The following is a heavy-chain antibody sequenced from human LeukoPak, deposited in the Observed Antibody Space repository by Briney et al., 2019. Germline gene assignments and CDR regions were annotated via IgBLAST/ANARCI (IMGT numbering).Heavy chain of an antibody. D-gene: IGHD3-3*01. V-gene: IGHV4-4*07. J-gene: IGHJ3*02. CDR2: IYTSGST. CDR1: GGSISSYY. Sequence: SETLSLTCTVSGGSISSYYWSWIRQPAGKGLEWIGRIYTSGSTNYNPSLKSRVTMSVDTSKNQFSLKLSSVTAADTAVYYCARELYAGDHDAFDIWGQGTMVTVSS. CDR3: ARELYAGDHDAFDI.